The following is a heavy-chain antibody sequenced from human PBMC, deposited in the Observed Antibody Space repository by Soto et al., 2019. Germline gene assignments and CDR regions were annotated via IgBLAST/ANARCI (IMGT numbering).Heavy chain of an antibody. V-gene: IGHV1-18*01. CDR3: ARVSQGGSSGWRYYFDY. D-gene: IGHD6-19*01. CDR2: ISAYNGNT. J-gene: IGHJ4*02. Sequence: QVQLVQSGAAVKKPGASVKVSCKASGYTFTSYGISWVRQAPGQGLEWMGWISAYNGNTNYAQKLQGRVTMTTDTSTSTAYMELRSLRSDDTAVYYCARVSQGGSSGWRYYFDYWGQGTLVTVSS. CDR1: GYTFTSYG.